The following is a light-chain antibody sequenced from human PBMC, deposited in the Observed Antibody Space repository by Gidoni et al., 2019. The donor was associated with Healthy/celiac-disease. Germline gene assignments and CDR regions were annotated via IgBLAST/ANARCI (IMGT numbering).Light chain of an antibody. CDR3: QQYKEWPPEST. V-gene: IGKV3-15*01. J-gene: IGKJ3*01. CDR1: QSVSGY. Sequence: ILMTQSPATLSVSSGDRATLSCRASQSVSGYLAWYQQKPGQAPRLLSYGASTRATGISARLSGSGTGTEFTLTISSLQSEDVATYYCQQYKEWPPESTFXPXTKVXIK. CDR2: GAS.